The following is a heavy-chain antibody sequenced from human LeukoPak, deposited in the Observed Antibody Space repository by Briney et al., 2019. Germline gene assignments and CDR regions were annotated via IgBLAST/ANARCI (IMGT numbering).Heavy chain of an antibody. CDR2: INHSGST. CDR3: ARYSNYVSYNWFDP. CDR1: GGSFSGYY. V-gene: IGHV4-34*01. Sequence: PSETLSLTCAVYGGSFSGYYWSWIRQPPGKXXEWIGEINHSGSTNYNPSLKSRVTISVDTSKNQFSLKLRSVTAADTAVYHCARYSNYVSYNWFDPWGQGTLVTVSS. J-gene: IGHJ5*02. D-gene: IGHD4-11*01.